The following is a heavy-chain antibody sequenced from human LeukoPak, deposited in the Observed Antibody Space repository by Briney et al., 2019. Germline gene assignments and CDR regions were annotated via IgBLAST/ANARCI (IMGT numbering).Heavy chain of an antibody. Sequence: SETLSLTCTVSGGSIGTYYWSWIRQPAGKGLEWMGRVFTTGGANYNPPLKSRVTMLLDPSRNLFSLKLNSGTAADTAVYYCARRGPFPNGYGSFDPWGQGTLVTVSS. CDR3: ARRGPFPNGYGSFDP. J-gene: IGHJ5*02. V-gene: IGHV4-4*07. CDR1: GGSIGTYY. CDR2: VFTTGGA. D-gene: IGHD3-10*01.